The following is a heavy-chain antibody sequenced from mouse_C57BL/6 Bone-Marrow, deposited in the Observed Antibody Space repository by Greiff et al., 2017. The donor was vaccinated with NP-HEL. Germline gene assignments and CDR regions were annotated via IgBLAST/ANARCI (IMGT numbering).Heavy chain of an antibody. CDR3: ARESIYYYGSSLYYFDY. J-gene: IGHJ2*01. CDR2: IYPRSGNT. CDR1: GYTFTSYG. D-gene: IGHD1-1*01. Sequence: VQLQQSGPELVKPGASVKLSCKASGYTFTSYGISWVKQRTGQGLEWIGEIYPRSGNTYYNEKFKGKATLTADKSSSTAYMELRSLTSEDSAVYFCARESIYYYGSSLYYFDYWGQGTTLTVSS. V-gene: IGHV1-81*01.